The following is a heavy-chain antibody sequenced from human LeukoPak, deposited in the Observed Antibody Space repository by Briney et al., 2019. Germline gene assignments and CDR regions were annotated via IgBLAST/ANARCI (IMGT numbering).Heavy chain of an antibody. V-gene: IGHV5-51*01. CDR3: ARRIVSETVTTWDGMDV. CDR2: IYPGGSAT. D-gene: IGHD4-17*01. Sequence: GESLQISCQGSGSRFISYWIGWVRQLPGKGLEWMGIIYPGGSATRYSPSFQGQATISADKSIRTVYLRWSSLKAADTAMYYCARRIVSETVTTWDGMDVWGQGTTVTVSS. CDR1: GSRFISYW. J-gene: IGHJ6*01.